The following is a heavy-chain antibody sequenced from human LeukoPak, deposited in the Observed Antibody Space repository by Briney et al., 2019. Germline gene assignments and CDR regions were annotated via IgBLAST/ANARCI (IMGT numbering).Heavy chain of an antibody. V-gene: IGHV3-15*08. J-gene: IGHJ4*02. CDR3: TKDRSRA. CDR1: GFTFSNAW. D-gene: IGHD1-26*01. Sequence: GGSLRLSCAASGFTFSNAWMSWVRQAPGKGLEWVGFIRSKAYGGTTEYAASVKGRFTISRDDSKKTLYLQMTSLKTEDTAMYYCTKDRSRAWGRGTLVTVSS. CDR2: IRSKAYGGTT.